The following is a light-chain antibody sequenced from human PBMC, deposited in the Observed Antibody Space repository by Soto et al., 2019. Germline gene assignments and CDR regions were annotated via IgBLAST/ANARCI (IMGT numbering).Light chain of an antibody. J-gene: IGKJ1*01. CDR1: QSVSTN. Sequence: EIVMTQSPATLSVSPGERATLSCRASQSVSTNLAWYQQKPGQAPRLLIYGASTRATGIPARFSGSGSGTEFTLTISSLQSDDFAVFECQQYTNRPPWTFGQGTKVEIK. CDR2: GAS. V-gene: IGKV3-15*01. CDR3: QQYTNRPPWT.